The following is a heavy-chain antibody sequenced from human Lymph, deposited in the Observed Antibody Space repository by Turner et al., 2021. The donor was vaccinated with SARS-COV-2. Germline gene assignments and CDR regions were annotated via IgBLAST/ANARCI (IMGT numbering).Heavy chain of an antibody. CDR3: AREGVVGATSGLDY. Sequence: QVQLVESGGGVVQPGRALRLSCAASVFTFSSHGMHWVRQAPCKGLEWVAVIWYDGSNKYHADSVKGRFTISRDNSKNTLYLQMNSLRAEDTAVYYCAREGVVGATSGLDYWGQGTLVTVSS. J-gene: IGHJ4*02. CDR2: IWYDGSNK. D-gene: IGHD1-26*01. V-gene: IGHV3-33*01. CDR1: VFTFSSHG.